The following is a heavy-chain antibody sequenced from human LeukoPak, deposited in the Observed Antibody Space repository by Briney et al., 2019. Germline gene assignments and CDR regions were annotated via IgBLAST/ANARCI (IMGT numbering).Heavy chain of an antibody. CDR2: INHSGST. Sequence: KPSETLSLTCAVYGGSFSGYYWSWIRQPPGKGLEWIGEINHSGSTNYNPSLKSRVTISVDTSKNQFSLKLSSVTAADTAVYYCARGALAYDVLTGYYFTRKQFDYWGQGTLVTVSS. CDR3: ARGALAYDVLTGYYFTRKQFDY. CDR1: GGSFSGYY. J-gene: IGHJ4*02. V-gene: IGHV4-34*01. D-gene: IGHD3-9*01.